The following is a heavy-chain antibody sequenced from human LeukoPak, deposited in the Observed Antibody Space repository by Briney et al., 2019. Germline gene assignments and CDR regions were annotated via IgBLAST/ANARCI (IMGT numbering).Heavy chain of an antibody. Sequence: PGGSLRLSCAASGFTFSSYAMSWVRQAPGKGLEWVSSISSSSSYIYYADSVKGRFTISRDNAKNSLYLQMNSLRAEDTAVYYCARDNDDYGSGSSNFYYMDVWGKGTTVTVSS. CDR2: ISSSSSYI. D-gene: IGHD3-10*01. J-gene: IGHJ6*03. CDR1: GFTFSSYA. V-gene: IGHV3-21*01. CDR3: ARDNDDYGSGSSNFYYMDV.